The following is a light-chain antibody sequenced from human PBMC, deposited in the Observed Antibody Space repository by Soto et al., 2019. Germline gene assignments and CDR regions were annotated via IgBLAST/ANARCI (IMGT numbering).Light chain of an antibody. CDR3: QQYNYWPPIT. J-gene: IGKJ5*01. Sequence: MMTQSPATLSVSPGERATLSCRASQSVSNNIAWYQQKPGQAPRLLIYYASTRATGVTARFSGSGSGTEFTLTISSLQSEDFALYYCQQYNYWPPITFGQGTRLEIK. V-gene: IGKV3-15*01. CDR2: YAS. CDR1: QSVSNN.